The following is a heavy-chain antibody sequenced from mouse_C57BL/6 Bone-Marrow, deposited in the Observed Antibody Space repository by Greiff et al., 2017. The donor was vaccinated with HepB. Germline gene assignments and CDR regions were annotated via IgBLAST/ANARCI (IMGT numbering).Heavy chain of an antibody. Sequence: VQLQESGPELVKPGASVKISCKASGYAFSSSWMNWVKQRPGKGLEWIGRIYPGDGDTNYNGKFKGKATLTADKSSSTAYMQLSSLTSEDSAVYFCARSFYDGYHYWGQGTTLTVSS. CDR3: ARSFYDGYHY. V-gene: IGHV1-82*01. CDR1: GYAFSSSW. CDR2: IYPGDGDT. D-gene: IGHD2-3*01. J-gene: IGHJ2*01.